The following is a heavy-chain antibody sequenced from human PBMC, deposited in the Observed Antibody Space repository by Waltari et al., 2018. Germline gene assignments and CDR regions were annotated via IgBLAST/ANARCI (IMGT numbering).Heavy chain of an antibody. D-gene: IGHD2-2*01. CDR3: ARDSSPTHCSSTSCYPWDLGVGFDP. V-gene: IGHV4-39*07. Sequence: QLQLQESGPGLVKPSETLSLTCTVSGGSISSSSYYWGWIRQPPGKGLEWSGSIYYSGSTYYNPSLKSRVTISVDTSKNQFSLKLSSVTAADTAVYYCARDSSPTHCSSTSCYPWDLGVGFDPWGQGTLVTVSS. J-gene: IGHJ5*02. CDR1: GGSISSSSYY. CDR2: IYYSGST.